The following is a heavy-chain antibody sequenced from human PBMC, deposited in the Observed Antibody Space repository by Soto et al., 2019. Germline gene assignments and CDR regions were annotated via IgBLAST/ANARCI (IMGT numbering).Heavy chain of an antibody. CDR2: ISAHNGNT. Sequence: QVHLVQSGAEVRKPGASVKVSCKGSGYTFTTYGITWVRQAPGQGLEWMGWISAHNGNTNYAQKLQGRVTVTRDTSTSTAYMALRNLRSDDTAVYYGARGRYGDYWGQGALVTVSS. CDR1: GYTFTTYG. CDR3: ARGRYGDY. D-gene: IGHD1-1*01. V-gene: IGHV1-18*01. J-gene: IGHJ4*02.